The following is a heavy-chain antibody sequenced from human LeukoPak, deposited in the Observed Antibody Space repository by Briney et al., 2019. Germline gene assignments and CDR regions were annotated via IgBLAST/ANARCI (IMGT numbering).Heavy chain of an antibody. D-gene: IGHD3-10*01. CDR3: ARDRLWFGDVDTSWFDP. CDR1: GGSFSGYY. CDR2: INHSGST. V-gene: IGHV4-34*01. Sequence: SETLSLTCAVYGGSFSGYYWSWIRQPPGKGLEWIGEINHSGSTNYNLSLKSRVTISVDTSKNQFSLKLSSVTAADTAVYYCARDRLWFGDVDTSWFDPWGQGTLVTVSS. J-gene: IGHJ5*02.